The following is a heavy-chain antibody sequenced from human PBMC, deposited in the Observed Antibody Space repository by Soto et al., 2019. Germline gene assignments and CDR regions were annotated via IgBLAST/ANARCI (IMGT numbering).Heavy chain of an antibody. V-gene: IGHV3-48*03. D-gene: IGHD3-22*01. CDR3: AVTTYYHNSGPYYFDY. CDR1: GFTFRSYE. J-gene: IGHJ4*02. Sequence: GGSLKLSXAGTGFTFRSYEMNWVRQAPGKGLEWLSYISSSGSTRNYADSLKGRFTISRDNARNSLYLQMNSLRAEDTAVYYCAVTTYYHNSGPYYFDYWGQGILVTLSS. CDR2: ISSSGSTR.